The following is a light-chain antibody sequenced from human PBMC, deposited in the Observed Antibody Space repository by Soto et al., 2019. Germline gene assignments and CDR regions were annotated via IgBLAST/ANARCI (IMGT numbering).Light chain of an antibody. J-gene: IGLJ3*02. Sequence: QSVVSHPASVCGSRGQPSTISCTGTSSDVGGYQYVSWYQQHPGKAPKLMIYDVSNRPSGVSNRFSGSKSGNTASLTISGLQAEDEADYYCSSYTSTSTWVFGGGTKVTV. CDR1: SSDVGGYQY. V-gene: IGLV2-14*01. CDR3: SSYTSTSTWV. CDR2: DVS.